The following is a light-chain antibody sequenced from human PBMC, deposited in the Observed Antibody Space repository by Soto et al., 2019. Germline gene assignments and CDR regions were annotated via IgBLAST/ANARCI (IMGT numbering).Light chain of an antibody. Sequence: IVMTQSPPSLPVPPGEPAXLSCRARQSLLRSNGYNYLDWYLQKPGQSPQFXXYLGSNRASGVPDRFSGSGSGTDFTLKISRVEAEDVGVYYCMQALQAGGFTFGPGTKVDIK. J-gene: IGKJ3*01. CDR1: QSLLRSNGYNY. CDR2: LGS. CDR3: MQALQAGGFT. V-gene: IGKV2-28*01.